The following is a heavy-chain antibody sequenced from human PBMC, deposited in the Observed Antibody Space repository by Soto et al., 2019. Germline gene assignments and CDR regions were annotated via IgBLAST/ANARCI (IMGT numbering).Heavy chain of an antibody. CDR1: GFTFSSYH. CDR2: ITHDGSQK. V-gene: IGHV3-30*19. Sequence: GGSLRLSCAASGFTFSSYHMHWVRQAPGKGLEWVAVITHDGSQKYYADNVKGRFTISRDNSKNTLYLQMNSLREDDTAVYYFARFPFFYDSDIVPPPSRGFDFWGQGTLVTVSS. J-gene: IGHJ4*02. D-gene: IGHD3-22*01. CDR3: ARFPFFYDSDIVPPPSRGFDF.